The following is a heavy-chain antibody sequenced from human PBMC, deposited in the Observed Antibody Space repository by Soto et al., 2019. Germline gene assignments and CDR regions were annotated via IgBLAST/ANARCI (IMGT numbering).Heavy chain of an antibody. J-gene: IGHJ4*02. CDR3: AREGPLDYCSGGSCYFDY. CDR2: IIPIFGTA. V-gene: IGHV1-69*01. D-gene: IGHD2-15*01. CDR1: GGTFSSYA. Sequence: QVQRVQSGAEVKKPGSSVKVSCKASGGTFSSYAISWVRQAPGQGLEWMGGIIPIFGTANYAQKFQGRVTITADESTSTAYMELSSLRSEDTAVYYCAREGPLDYCSGGSCYFDYWGQGTLVTVSS.